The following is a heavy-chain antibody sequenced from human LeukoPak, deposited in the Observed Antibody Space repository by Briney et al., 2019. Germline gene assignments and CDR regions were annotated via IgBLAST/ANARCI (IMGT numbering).Heavy chain of an antibody. D-gene: IGHD3-3*01. CDR2: ISAYNGNT. Sequence: ASVKVSCKASGYTFTSYGISWVRQAPGQGLEWMGWISAYNGNTNYAQKLQGRVTMTTDTSTSTAYMELRSLRSDDTAVYYCARGLGDGPITNFGVVFISGMDGWGQGA. J-gene: IGHJ6*01. V-gene: IGHV1-18*01. CDR3: ARGLGDGPITNFGVVFISGMDG. CDR1: GYTFTSYG.